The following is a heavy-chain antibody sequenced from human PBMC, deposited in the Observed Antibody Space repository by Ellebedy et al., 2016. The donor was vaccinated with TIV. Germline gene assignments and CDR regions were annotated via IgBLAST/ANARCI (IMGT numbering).Heavy chain of an antibody. Sequence: GGSLRLSXRASGFTFSKHAMSWVRQAPGKGLEWVSAISGSGLSTYYADSVKGRFTISRDNSKSTLSLQMNSLRAEDTAVYYCAKPIGLMTQFQHTLDVWGQGTTVTVSS. CDR3: AKPIGLMTQFQHTLDV. D-gene: IGHD2-21*01. CDR2: ISGSGLST. V-gene: IGHV3-23*01. J-gene: IGHJ6*02. CDR1: GFTFSKHA.